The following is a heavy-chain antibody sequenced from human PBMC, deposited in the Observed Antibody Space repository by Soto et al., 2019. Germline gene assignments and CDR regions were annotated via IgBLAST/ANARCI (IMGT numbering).Heavy chain of an antibody. V-gene: IGHV1-18*01. J-gene: IGHJ6*02. CDR3: VTVDNYVTPTPQDV. CDR2: ISPYTGNT. Sequence: QVQLVQSGDEVKKPGASVKVSCKASGYIFVNYGIAWVRQAPGQGLEWMGWISPYTGNTHSATKVQGRLTMTTDTSTSTASMDMGSLTSDDTAVYYCVTVDNYVTPTPQDVWGQGTTVTVSS. D-gene: IGHD3-16*01. CDR1: GYIFVNYG.